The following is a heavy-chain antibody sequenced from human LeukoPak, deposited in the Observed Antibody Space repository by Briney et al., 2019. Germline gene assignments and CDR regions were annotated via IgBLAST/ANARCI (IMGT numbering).Heavy chain of an antibody. J-gene: IGHJ4*02. CDR3: AKDGEYHGDLYYFDY. V-gene: IGHV3-23*01. CDR2: MSGSRGST. CDR1: GFTFSTYA. D-gene: IGHD4-17*01. Sequence: PGGSLRLSCAASGFTFSTYAMSWVRQAPGKGLEWVSGMSGSRGSTYYADSVKGRFSISRDNSKNTLYLQMNSLRAEDTAVYYCAKDGEYHGDLYYFDYWGQGTLVTVSS.